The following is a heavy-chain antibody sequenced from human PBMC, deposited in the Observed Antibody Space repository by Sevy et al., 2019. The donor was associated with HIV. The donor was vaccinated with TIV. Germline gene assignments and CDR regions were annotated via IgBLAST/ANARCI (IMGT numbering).Heavy chain of an antibody. CDR1: GFTFSSYS. J-gene: IGHJ6*02. Sequence: GGSLRLSCAASGFTFSSYSMNWVRQAPGKGLEWVSSISSSSSYIYYADSVKGRFTISRDNSKYTLYVQMNSLKTEDTAVYYCARIVTGGSYVSGMDVWGQGTTVTVSS. V-gene: IGHV3-21*01. CDR3: ARIVTGGSYVSGMDV. CDR2: ISSSSSYI. D-gene: IGHD2-21*02.